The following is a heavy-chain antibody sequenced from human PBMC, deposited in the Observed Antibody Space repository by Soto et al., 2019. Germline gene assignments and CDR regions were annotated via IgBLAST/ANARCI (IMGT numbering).Heavy chain of an antibody. CDR1: GYSFATYG. Sequence: ASVKVSCKDSGYSFATYGFSWVRQAPGQGLECVGWLSAHNGDTHYSQKFQGRITLTTDTSTNTGYMELRSQTSDDTAVYFCATEPIYYIDGSGYYPLGHWGQGTLVTVSS. CDR2: LSAHNGDT. J-gene: IGHJ4*02. CDR3: ATEPIYYIDGSGYYPLGH. V-gene: IGHV1-18*04. D-gene: IGHD3-22*01.